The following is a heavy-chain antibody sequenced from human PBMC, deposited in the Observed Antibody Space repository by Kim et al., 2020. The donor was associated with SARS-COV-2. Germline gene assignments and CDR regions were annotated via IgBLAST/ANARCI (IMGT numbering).Heavy chain of an antibody. CDR2: IYPGDSDT. CDR3: ARLQNRIVLMGDPDY. D-gene: IGHD2-8*01. Sequence: GESLKISCKGSGYSFTSYWIGWVRQMPGKGLEWMGIIYPGDSDTRYSPSFQGQVTISADKSISTAYLQWSSLKASDTAMYYCARLQNRIVLMGDPDYWGQGTLVTVSS. V-gene: IGHV5-51*01. J-gene: IGHJ4*02. CDR1: GYSFTSYW.